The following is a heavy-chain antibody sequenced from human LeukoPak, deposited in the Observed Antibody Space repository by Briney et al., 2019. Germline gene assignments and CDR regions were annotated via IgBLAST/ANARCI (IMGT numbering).Heavy chain of an antibody. CDR3: ATDPEQLVLGY. V-gene: IGHV1-69-2*01. CDR2: VDPEDGET. J-gene: IGHJ4*02. D-gene: IGHD6-13*01. Sequence: ASVKVSCKVSGYTFTDYYMHWVQQAPGKGLEWMGLVDPEDGETIYAEKFQGRVTITADTSTVTAYMELSSLRSEDTAVYYCATDPEQLVLGYWGQGTLVAVSS. CDR1: GYTFTDYY.